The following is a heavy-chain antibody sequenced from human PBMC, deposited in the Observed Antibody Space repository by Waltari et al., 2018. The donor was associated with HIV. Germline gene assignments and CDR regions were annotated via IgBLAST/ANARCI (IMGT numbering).Heavy chain of an antibody. CDR1: GFSFSSYW. CDR2: IHSDGSST. V-gene: IGHV3-74*01. J-gene: IGHJ4*02. CDR3: ARGGVGSFDY. Sequence: EVQLVESGGGLVQPGGSLRLSCAAAGFSFSSYWMHWVRQAPGKGLVWVSRIHSDGSSTTYADSVKGRFTISRDNAKNTVYLQMNSLRGEDTAVYYCARGGVGSFDYWGQGLLVTVSS. D-gene: IGHD2-8*02.